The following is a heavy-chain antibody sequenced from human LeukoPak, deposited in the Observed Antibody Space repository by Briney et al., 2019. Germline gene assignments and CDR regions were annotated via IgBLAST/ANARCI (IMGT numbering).Heavy chain of an antibody. CDR3: ARYDYCSGGSCHH. J-gene: IGHJ5*02. CDR2: IYHSGST. V-gene: IGHV4-38-2*02. Sequence: SETLSLTCTVSGYSISSGYYWGWIRQPPGKGLEWIGSIYHSGSTYYNPSLKSRVTISVDTSKNQYSLKLSSVTAADTAVYYCARYDYCSGGSCHHWGQGTLVTVSS. CDR1: GYSISSGYY. D-gene: IGHD2-15*01.